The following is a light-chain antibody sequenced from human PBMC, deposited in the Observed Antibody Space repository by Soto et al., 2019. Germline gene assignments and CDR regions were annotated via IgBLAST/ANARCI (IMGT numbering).Light chain of an antibody. Sequence: EIVMTQSPATLSVSPGERATLSCRASQSVSSNLAWYQQKPGQAPRLLIYGASTRATGIPARFSGSGSGTEFTLTISSLLSLVFSFCYHQELHT. CDR2: GAS. CDR1: QSVSSN. CDR3: QELHT. V-gene: IGKV3-15*01. J-gene: IGKJ2*01.